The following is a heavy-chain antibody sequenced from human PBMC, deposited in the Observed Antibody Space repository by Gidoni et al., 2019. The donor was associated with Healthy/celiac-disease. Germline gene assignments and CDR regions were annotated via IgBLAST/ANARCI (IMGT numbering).Heavy chain of an antibody. CDR2: IIPILGIA. Sequence: QVQLVHSGAEVKKPGSSVKVSCKASGGPFSSYTISWVRQAPGQGLEWMGRIIPILGIANYAQKFQGRVTITADKSTSTAYMELSSLRSEDTAVYYCAREPTVTTGLRYWGQGTLVTVSS. V-gene: IGHV1-69*04. CDR3: AREPTVTTGLRY. CDR1: GGPFSSYT. J-gene: IGHJ4*02. D-gene: IGHD4-17*01.